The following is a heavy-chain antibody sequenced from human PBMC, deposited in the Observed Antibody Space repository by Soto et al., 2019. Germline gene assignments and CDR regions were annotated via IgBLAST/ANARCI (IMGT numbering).Heavy chain of an antibody. J-gene: IGHJ4*02. V-gene: IGHV2-5*01. CDR1: GFSLTTSGVG. CDR3: AHRRVGKGLDY. D-gene: IGHD3-10*01. Sequence: QITLRESGPTLVKPTQTLTLTCTFSGFSLTTSGVGVAWIRQPPGKALEWLAVTHWNDDNHYSPSLKSRLTTPKDTSKNQVVLTMTTMDPVDTATYYCAHRRVGKGLDYWGQGTLVTVSS. CDR2: THWNDDN.